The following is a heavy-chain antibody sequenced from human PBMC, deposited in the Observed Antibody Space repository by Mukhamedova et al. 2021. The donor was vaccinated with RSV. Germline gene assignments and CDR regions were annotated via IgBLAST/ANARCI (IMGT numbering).Heavy chain of an antibody. CDR1: SSHA. V-gene: IGHV3-30-3*01. Sequence: SSHAMHWVRQAPVKGLEWVATISYDGSQNFYGDSVKGRFTISRDNSRDTLFLQMNSLRSEDTAVYFCSAEVGPRRLNYWGRGTLFT. CDR2: ISYDGSQN. D-gene: IGHD1-26*01. CDR3: SAEVGPRRLNY. J-gene: IGHJ4*02.